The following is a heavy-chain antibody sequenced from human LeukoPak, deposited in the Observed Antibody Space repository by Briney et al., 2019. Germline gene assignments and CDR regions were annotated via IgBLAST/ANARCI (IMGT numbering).Heavy chain of an antibody. D-gene: IGHD1-7*01. V-gene: IGHV3-23*01. CDR1: GFTFSSYA. Sequence: GXXRLSCAASGFTFSSYAMSWVRQAPGKGLEWVSAISGNGGSTYYADSVKGGFTISRDNSENTLYLQMNSLRAEDTAVYYCAKEGNWNYAQPFDYWGQGTLVTVSS. CDR3: AKEGNWNYAQPFDY. CDR2: ISGNGGST. J-gene: IGHJ4*02.